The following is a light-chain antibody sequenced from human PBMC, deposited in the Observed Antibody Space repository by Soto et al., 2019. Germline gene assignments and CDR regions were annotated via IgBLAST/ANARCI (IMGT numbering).Light chain of an antibody. CDR3: QQHISWTLT. Sequence: EVVMTQSPATLSVSPGERATLSCRASQSVGDRLAWYQQKPGQPPRLLIYEASTRATGIPARFSGSGSETEFTLTISSLQSEDFAVYYCQQHISWTLTFGGGTKVEI. V-gene: IGKV3-15*01. CDR2: EAS. CDR1: QSVGDR. J-gene: IGKJ4*01.